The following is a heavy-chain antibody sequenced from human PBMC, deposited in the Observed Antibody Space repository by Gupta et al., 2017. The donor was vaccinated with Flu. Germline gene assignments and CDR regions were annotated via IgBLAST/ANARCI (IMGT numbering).Heavy chain of an antibody. J-gene: IGHJ4*02. CDR3: AKARSSTTTSCSNY. CDR1: GFTFSNYA. V-gene: IGHV3-23*01. CDR2: ISGSGDST. Sequence: EVQLLESGGGLVQPGGSLRLSCAASGFTFSNYAMSWVRQAPGKGLGWVSGISGSGDSTHYADSVKGRFTISRDNSKDTLYLQMNSLRAEDTAVYYCAKARSSTTTSCSNYWGQGTLVTVSS. D-gene: IGHD2-2*01.